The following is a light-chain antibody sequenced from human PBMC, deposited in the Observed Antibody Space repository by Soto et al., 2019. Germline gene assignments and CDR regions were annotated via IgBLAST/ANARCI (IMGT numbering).Light chain of an antibody. Sequence: QSALTQPPSASGSPGQSVTISCTGTSSDVGAYNYVSWYQQHPGKAPKLMIYEVSNRPSGVSNRFSGSKSGNTASLSIFGLQAEDEADYYCSSYTTSSTVVFGGGTKLTVL. J-gene: IGLJ2*01. V-gene: IGLV2-14*01. CDR3: SSYTTSSTVV. CDR1: SSDVGAYNY. CDR2: EVS.